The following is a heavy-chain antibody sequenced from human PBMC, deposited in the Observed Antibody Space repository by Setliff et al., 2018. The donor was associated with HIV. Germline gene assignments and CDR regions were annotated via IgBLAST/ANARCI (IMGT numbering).Heavy chain of an antibody. CDR1: GGSVTTYY. CDR3: ARTFGDLKHYNYYYTIDV. Sequence: SETLSLTCTVSGGSVTTYYWSWIRQSPARGLEWIGNIFPRGSTNYNPSLKSRVAISVDTSKNQFSLKLTSVTAADTAVYYCARTFGDLKHYNYYYTIDVWGQGTTVTVSS. CDR2: IFPRGST. D-gene: IGHD3-10*01. J-gene: IGHJ6*02. V-gene: IGHV4-4*09.